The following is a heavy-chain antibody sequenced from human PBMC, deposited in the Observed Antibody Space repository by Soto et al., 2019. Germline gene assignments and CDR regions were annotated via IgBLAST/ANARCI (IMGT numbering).Heavy chain of an antibody. D-gene: IGHD3-10*01. Sequence: GGSLRLSCAASGFTFSSYGMHWVRQAPGKGLEWVAVISYDRSNKYYADSVKGRFTISRDNSKNTLYLQMNSLRAEDTAVYYCAKVMVRGVIPKRYYFDYWGQGTLVTVSS. V-gene: IGHV3-30*18. J-gene: IGHJ4*02. CDR1: GFTFSSYG. CDR3: AKVMVRGVIPKRYYFDY. CDR2: ISYDRSNK.